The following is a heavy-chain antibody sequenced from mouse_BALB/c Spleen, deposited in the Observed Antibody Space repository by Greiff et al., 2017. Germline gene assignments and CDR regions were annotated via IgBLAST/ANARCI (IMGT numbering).Heavy chain of an antibody. Sequence: EVQRVESGGGLVKPGGSLKLSCAASGFTFSSYTMSWVRQTPEKRLEWVATISSGGGNTYYPDSVKGRFTISRDNAKNNLYLQMSSLRSEDTALYYCARYYYGSSDAMDYWGQGTSVTVSS. J-gene: IGHJ4*01. CDR2: ISSGGGNT. V-gene: IGHV5-9*03. CDR1: GFTFSSYT. CDR3: ARYYYGSSDAMDY. D-gene: IGHD1-1*01.